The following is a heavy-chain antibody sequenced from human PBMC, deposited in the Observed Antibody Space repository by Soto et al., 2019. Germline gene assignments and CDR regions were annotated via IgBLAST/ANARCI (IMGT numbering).Heavy chain of an antibody. CDR3: AKVVRFLEWFPPVGMDV. V-gene: IGHV3-23*01. Sequence: QPGGALGLCCAASGFPFRSYAMSVVRQAPGKGLEWVSAISGSGGSTYYADSVKGRFTISRDNSKNTLYLQMNSLRAEDTAVYYCAKVVRFLEWFPPVGMDVWGQGTTVPVSS. CDR2: ISGSGGST. D-gene: IGHD3-3*01. J-gene: IGHJ6*02. CDR1: GFPFRSYA.